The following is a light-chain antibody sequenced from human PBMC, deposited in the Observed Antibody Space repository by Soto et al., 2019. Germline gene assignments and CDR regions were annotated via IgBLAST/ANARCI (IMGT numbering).Light chain of an antibody. J-gene: IGLJ1*01. V-gene: IGLV1-40*01. CDR1: SSNLGAPYD. Sequence: QSALTQPPSVSGAPGQTVIISCSVSSSNLGAPYDVNWFRQLPGTVPSLLIYGNNNRPSGIPERFSGSNSGNTATLTITRVEAGDEADYFCLVWDRNSDHPAYVFGTGTKVTVL. CDR2: GNN. CDR3: LVWDRNSDHPAYV.